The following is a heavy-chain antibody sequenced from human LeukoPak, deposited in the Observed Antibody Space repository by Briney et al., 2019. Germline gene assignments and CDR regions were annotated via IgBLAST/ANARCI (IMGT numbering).Heavy chain of an antibody. Sequence: PGGSLRLSCTASGFTFGDYAMSWFRQAPGKGLEWVGFIRSKAYGGTTEYAASVKGGFTISRDDSKSIAYLQMNSLKTEDTAVYYCTRDSPPYDSSGYYYELYYYYMDVWGKGTTVTVSS. J-gene: IGHJ6*03. D-gene: IGHD3-22*01. CDR3: TRDSPPYDSSGYYYELYYYYMDV. CDR2: IRSKAYGGTT. CDR1: GFTFGDYA. V-gene: IGHV3-49*03.